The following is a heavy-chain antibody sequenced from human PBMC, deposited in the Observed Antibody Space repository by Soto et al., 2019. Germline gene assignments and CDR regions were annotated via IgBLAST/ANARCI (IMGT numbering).Heavy chain of an antibody. V-gene: IGHV4-59*08. CDR2: MYEGGTT. J-gene: IGHJ3*02. D-gene: IGHD3-10*01. Sequence: TLSLTCTVSGGSISSYYWNWIRQPPGKGLEWIGYMYEGGTTNYNPSLESRVTISVDTSKNQFSLKLSSVTAADTAVYYCARRPGFGHAFDIWGLGTRVTVS. CDR1: GGSISSYY. CDR3: ARRPGFGHAFDI.